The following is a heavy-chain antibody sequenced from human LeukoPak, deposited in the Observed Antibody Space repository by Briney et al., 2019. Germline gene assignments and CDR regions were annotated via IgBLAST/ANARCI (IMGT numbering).Heavy chain of an antibody. CDR3: ARGPTSGSYPRWFDP. V-gene: IGHV3-33*01. D-gene: IGHD1-26*01. CDR2: IWYDGSNK. Sequence: GRSLRLSCAASGFTFSSYGMHWVRQAPGKGLEWVAVIWYDGSNKYYADSVKGRFTISRDNSKNTLYLQMNSLRAEDTAVYYCARGPTSGSYPRWFDPWGQGTLVTVSS. CDR1: GFTFSSYG. J-gene: IGHJ5*02.